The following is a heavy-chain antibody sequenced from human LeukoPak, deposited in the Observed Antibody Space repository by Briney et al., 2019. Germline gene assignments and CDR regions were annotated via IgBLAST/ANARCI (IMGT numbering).Heavy chain of an antibody. Sequence: SQTLSLTCAISGDSVSSNSGVWNWIRQSPSRGLEWLGRTYYRSKWYNDYAVSVKSRITINPDTSKNQFSLHLDSVTPEDTAVYYCGREMPWGSVDYWGQGILVTVSS. CDR3: GREMPWGSVDY. V-gene: IGHV6-1*01. CDR1: GDSVSSNSGV. CDR2: TYYRSKWYN. J-gene: IGHJ4*02. D-gene: IGHD7-27*01.